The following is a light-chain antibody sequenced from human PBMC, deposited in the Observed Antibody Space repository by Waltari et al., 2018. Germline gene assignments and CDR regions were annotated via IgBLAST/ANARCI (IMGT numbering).Light chain of an antibody. Sequence: DIQMTQSPSTLSASVGDRVAIICRASQRLGSYLAWYQQKPGKAPKLLIYKTSSLETGVPSSFSGTGSGTEFTLTISSLQPDDIATYYCQQYNSYPFTFGPGTKVDIK. J-gene: IGKJ3*01. CDR3: QQYNSYPFT. CDR2: KTS. V-gene: IGKV1-5*03. CDR1: QRLGSY.